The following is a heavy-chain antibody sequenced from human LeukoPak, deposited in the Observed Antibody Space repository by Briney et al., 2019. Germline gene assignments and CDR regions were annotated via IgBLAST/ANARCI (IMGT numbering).Heavy chain of an antibody. D-gene: IGHD4-17*01. CDR1: GYSISSSS. CDR3: ARDRHGDYGVDY. V-gene: IGHV4-4*07. Sequence: SETLSLTCTVSGYSISSSSWSWIRQPAGKGLEWIGRCCPSGNPNYNPSLKSRATMSVDTSKSHFSLKMYSVTAADTAVYYCARDRHGDYGVDYWGRGTLVTVSS. J-gene: IGHJ4*02. CDR2: CCPSGNP.